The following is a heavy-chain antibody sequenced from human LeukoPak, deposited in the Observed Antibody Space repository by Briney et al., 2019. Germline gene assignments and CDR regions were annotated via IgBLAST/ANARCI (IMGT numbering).Heavy chain of an antibody. J-gene: IGHJ4*02. CDR2: IHYSGLT. D-gene: IGHD1-7*01. Sequence: PSETLSLTCTVSGGSVNGYYWNWIRQPPGKGLEWIGFIHYSGLTVYSPSFQSRVTMSVDTSRSQFSLDLSSVTAADTALYYCARDPPEDEWNSLDSWGQGTLVTVSS. V-gene: IGHV4-59*02. CDR1: GGSVNGYY. CDR3: ARDPPEDEWNSLDS.